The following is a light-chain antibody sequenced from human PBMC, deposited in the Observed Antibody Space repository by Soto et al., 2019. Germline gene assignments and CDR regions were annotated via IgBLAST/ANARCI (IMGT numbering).Light chain of an antibody. V-gene: IGKV4-1*01. J-gene: IGKJ4*01. CDR2: WAS. CDR1: QSSFSSSNNKTY. Sequence: EIVLTQPPKSLPVLLGERPTINCKPSQSSFSSSNNKTYLTWYQQKPGQPPKLLIYWASTRESGVPDRFSGSGSETDFTLTISSLQAEDVAVYYCQQYYSLPLTFGGGTKVEIK. CDR3: QQYYSLPLT.